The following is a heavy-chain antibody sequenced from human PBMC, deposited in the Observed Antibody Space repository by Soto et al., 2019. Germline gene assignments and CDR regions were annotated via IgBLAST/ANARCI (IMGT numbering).Heavy chain of an antibody. CDR3: AKARATADVFDY. CDR1: GFTFNSSA. V-gene: IGHV3-23*01. CDR2: ISGGGRFT. D-gene: IGHD6-13*01. J-gene: IGHJ4*02. Sequence: GGSLRLSCGASGFTFNSSAMSWVRQAPGKGLEWVSAISGGGRFTYYAGSVKGRFTISRDTSKSTLYLQMNNLRADDTALYYCAKARATADVFDYWGQGTLVTVSS.